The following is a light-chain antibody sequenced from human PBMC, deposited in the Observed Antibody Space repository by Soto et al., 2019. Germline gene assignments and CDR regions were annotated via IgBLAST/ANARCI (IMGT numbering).Light chain of an antibody. V-gene: IGKV1-5*03. CDR2: KAS. J-gene: IGKJ1*01. CDR3: QHYNSYSEA. CDR1: HGISNY. Sequence: IQMTQTPSSLSSSVGDRVTITCPASHGISNYLAWYQQKPGKVPKLLISKASTLKSGVPSRFSGSGSGTEFTLTISSLQPDDFATYYCQHYNSYSEAFGQGTKVDIK.